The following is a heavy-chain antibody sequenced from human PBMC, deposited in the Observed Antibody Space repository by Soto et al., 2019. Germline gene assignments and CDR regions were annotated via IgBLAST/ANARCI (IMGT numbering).Heavy chain of an antibody. CDR1: GGTFSSYT. V-gene: IGHV1-69*02. CDR2: IIPILGIA. J-gene: IGHJ6*04. CDR3: SRPSDSGSWLDF. D-gene: IGHD6-13*01. Sequence: QVQLVQSGAEVKKPGSSVKVSCKASGGTFSSYTISWVRQAPGQGLEWMGRIIPILGIANYAQKFHGRVTITADKSTSTAYMEVRSLRSEDMAVYYRSRPSDSGSWLDFWGKLTTVTVSS.